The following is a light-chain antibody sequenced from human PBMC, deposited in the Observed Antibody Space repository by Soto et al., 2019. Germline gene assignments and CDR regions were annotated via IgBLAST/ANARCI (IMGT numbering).Light chain of an antibody. CDR3: QHYNSYSEA. CDR1: QDISNY. J-gene: IGKJ1*01. V-gene: IGKV1-5*03. Sequence: DIQMTLSPSSLSASVGDRVTITCQASQDISNYLNWYQQKPGKAPKLLIYKASTLKSGVPSRFSGSGSGTEFTLTISSLQPDDFATYYCQHYNSYSEAFGQGTKVDI. CDR2: KAS.